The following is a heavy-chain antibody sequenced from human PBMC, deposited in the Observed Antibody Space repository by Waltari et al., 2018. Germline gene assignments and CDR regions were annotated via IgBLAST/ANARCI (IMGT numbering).Heavy chain of an antibody. J-gene: IGHJ4*02. CDR3: ARSPTGHGERDY. Sequence: QPQLQESGPGLVKPSETLSLTCSLSGGSINTNYWTWSRPPAGERPEWIGRIYSDGSTVYSPSFNSRVAMSIDTSKNQFSLSLYSVTAADTAVYYCARSPTGHGERDYWGPGTLVTVSS. CDR1: GGSINTNY. CDR2: IYSDGST. V-gene: IGHV4-4*07. D-gene: IGHD2-21*01.